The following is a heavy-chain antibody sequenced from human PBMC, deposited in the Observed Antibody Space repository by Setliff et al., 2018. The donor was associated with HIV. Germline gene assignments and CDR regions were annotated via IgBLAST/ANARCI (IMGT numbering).Heavy chain of an antibody. J-gene: IGHJ6*03. CDR3: ARGATLLPGYSDRWEYFYMDV. CDR2: INHSGST. D-gene: IGHD5-12*01. Sequence: SETLSLTCAVYGGSFSEYYWSWIRQSPGKGLEWIGEINHSGSTNYNPPLKSRATISVDTSKNQFSLRLNSVTAAETAVYYCARGATLLPGYSDRWEYFYMDVWGKGTTVTVSS. V-gene: IGHV4-34*01. CDR1: GGSFSEYY.